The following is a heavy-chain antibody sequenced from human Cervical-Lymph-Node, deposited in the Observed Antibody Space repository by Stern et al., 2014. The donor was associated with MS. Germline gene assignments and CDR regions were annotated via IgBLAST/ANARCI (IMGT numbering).Heavy chain of an antibody. CDR2: IYPDDSYT. V-gene: IGHV5-51*01. J-gene: IGHJ5*02. Sequence: VQLVQSGAEVKKPGESLKISCKGSGYSFPNYWIGWVRLMPGKSLAWMGIIYPDDSYTRYSPSFQGHVTISADKSISTAYLQWSSLKASDAAMYYCARREVTTRWFDPWGQGTLVTVSS. CDR3: ARREVTTRWFDP. CDR1: GYSFPNYW. D-gene: IGHD4-17*01.